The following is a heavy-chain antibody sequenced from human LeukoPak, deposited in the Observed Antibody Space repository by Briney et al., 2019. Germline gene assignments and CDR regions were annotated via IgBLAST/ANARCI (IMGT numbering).Heavy chain of an antibody. CDR2: IYTSGST. CDR3: ARTIVVVPAAIGGYNWFAP. Sequence: SETLSLTCTVSGGSISSYDWSWIRQPAGKGLEWIWRIYTSGSTNYNPSLKSRRTMSVDTSKKQFSLKLSSVTAADTAVYYCARTIVVVPAAIGGYNWFAPWGQGTLVTVSS. CDR1: GGSISSYD. J-gene: IGHJ5*02. V-gene: IGHV4-4*07. D-gene: IGHD2-2*02.